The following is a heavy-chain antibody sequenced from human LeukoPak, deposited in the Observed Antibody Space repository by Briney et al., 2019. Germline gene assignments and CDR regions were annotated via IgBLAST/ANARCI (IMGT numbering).Heavy chain of an antibody. CDR3: ARDRIAVAGTARFDY. V-gene: IGHV1-18*01. D-gene: IGHD6-19*01. J-gene: IGHJ4*02. CDR2: ISAYNGNT. CDR1: GCTFTSYG. Sequence: GASVKVSCKASGCTFTSYGISWVRQAPGQGLEWMGWISAYNGNTNYAQKLQGRVTMTTDTSTSTAYMELRSLRSDDTAVYYCARDRIAVAGTARFDYWGQGTLVTVSS.